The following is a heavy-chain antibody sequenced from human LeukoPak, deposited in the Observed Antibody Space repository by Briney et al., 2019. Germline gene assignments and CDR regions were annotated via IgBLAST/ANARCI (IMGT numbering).Heavy chain of an antibody. Sequence: PGGSLRLSCEASGFTFSSYAMTWVRQAPGKGLEWVSAIGSSGGSTNYADSVKGRFTISRDNSKNTLYLQMSSLRADDTAVYYCAKDRLTVTRYYFDLWGQGTLATVSS. CDR3: AKDRLTVTRYYFDL. J-gene: IGHJ4*02. CDR1: GFTFSSYA. CDR2: IGSSGGST. D-gene: IGHD4-17*01. V-gene: IGHV3-23*01.